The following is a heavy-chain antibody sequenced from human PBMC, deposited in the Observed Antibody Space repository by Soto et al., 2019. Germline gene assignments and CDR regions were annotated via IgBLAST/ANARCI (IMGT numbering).Heavy chain of an antibody. J-gene: IGHJ4*02. CDR1: GFTFSSYG. V-gene: IGHV3-30*18. Sequence: LRLSCAASGFTFSSYGMHWVRQAPGKGLEWVAVISYDGSNKYYADSVKGRFTISRDNSKNTLYLQMNSLRAEDTAVYYCAKDYIPQYYYDSSGYLNYFDYWGQGTLVTVSS. CDR2: ISYDGSNK. D-gene: IGHD3-22*01. CDR3: AKDYIPQYYYDSSGYLNYFDY.